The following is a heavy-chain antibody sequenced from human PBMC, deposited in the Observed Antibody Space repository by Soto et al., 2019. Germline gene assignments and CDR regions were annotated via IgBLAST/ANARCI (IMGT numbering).Heavy chain of an antibody. CDR2: IIPILGIA. D-gene: IGHD2-2*01. CDR3: ASRDIVVVPAAMSDY. V-gene: IGHV1-69*02. CDR1: GGTFSSYT. Sequence: QVQLVQSGAEVKKPGSSVKVSCKASGGTFSSYTISWVRQAPGQGLEWMGRIIPILGIANYAQKFQGRVTITADKATSTAYMGLSSLRSEDTAVYYCASRDIVVVPAAMSDYWGQGTLVTVSS. J-gene: IGHJ4*02.